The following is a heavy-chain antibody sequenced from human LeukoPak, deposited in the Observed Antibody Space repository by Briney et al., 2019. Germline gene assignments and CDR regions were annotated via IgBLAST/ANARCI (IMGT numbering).Heavy chain of an antibody. D-gene: IGHD2-2*01. CDR3: ARTLFGDQYQLLHNWFDP. Sequence: ASVKVSCKASGYTFTNYAMNWVRQAPGQGLEWMGWINTDTGNPTYAQGFTGRLVFSLDTSASTAYLQISSLKAEDTAIYYCARTLFGDQYQLLHNWFDPWGQGTLVPVSS. CDR2: INTDTGNP. J-gene: IGHJ5*02. CDR1: GYTFTNYA. V-gene: IGHV7-4-1*02.